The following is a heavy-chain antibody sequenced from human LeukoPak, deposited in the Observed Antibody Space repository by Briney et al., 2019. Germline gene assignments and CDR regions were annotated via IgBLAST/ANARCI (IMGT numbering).Heavy chain of an antibody. CDR3: ARGTGYYYYYMDV. J-gene: IGHJ6*03. CDR1: GFTFSSYA. Sequence: PGRSLRLSCAASGFTFSSYAMHWVRQAPGKGLEWVAVISYDGSNKYYADSVKGRFTISRDNSKNTLYLQMNSLRAEDTAVYYCARGTGYYYYYMDVWGKRTTVTVSS. D-gene: IGHD1-1*01. V-gene: IGHV3-30*01. CDR2: ISYDGSNK.